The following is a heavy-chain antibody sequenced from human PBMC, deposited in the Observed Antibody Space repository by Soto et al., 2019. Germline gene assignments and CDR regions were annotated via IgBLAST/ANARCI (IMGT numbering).Heavy chain of an antibody. CDR3: ARAYSSGWLIDY. J-gene: IGHJ4*02. D-gene: IGHD6-19*01. V-gene: IGHV4-31*03. CDR2: IYYSGST. Sequence: QVQLQESGPGLVKPSQTLSLTCTVSGGSISSGGYYWSWIRQHPGKGLEWIGYIYYSGSTYYNPSLKSRVTISVDTSKNQSALKLSSVTAADTAVYYCARAYSSGWLIDYWGQGTLVTVSS. CDR1: GGSISSGGYY.